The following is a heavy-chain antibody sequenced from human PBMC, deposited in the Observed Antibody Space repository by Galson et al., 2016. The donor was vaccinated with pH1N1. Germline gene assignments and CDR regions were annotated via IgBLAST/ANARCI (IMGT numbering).Heavy chain of an antibody. CDR1: GGSISSGGYY. J-gene: IGHJ4*02. Sequence: TLSLTCTVSGGSISSGGYYWSWIRQHPGKGLEWIGYIYYSGNTYYNPSLESRVTISVDTSKNQFSLKLSSVTAADTAVYYCARAQSASFSSINYAFDYWGQGALVTVSS. CDR2: IYYSGNT. V-gene: IGHV4-31*03. D-gene: IGHD2-2*01. CDR3: ARAQSASFSSINYAFDY.